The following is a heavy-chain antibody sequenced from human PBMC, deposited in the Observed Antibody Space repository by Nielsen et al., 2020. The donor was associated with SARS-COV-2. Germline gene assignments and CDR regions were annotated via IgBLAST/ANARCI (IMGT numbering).Heavy chain of an antibody. CDR1: GFTFSNAW. Sequence: GGSLRLSCAASGFTFSNAWMSWVRQAPGKGLEWVGRIKSKTDGETTDYAAPVKGRFTISRDDSKNTLYLQMNSLKTEDTAVYYCTTEGLRFLACMDVWGQGTTVTVSS. CDR3: TTEGLRFLACMDV. V-gene: IGHV3-15*01. CDR2: IKSKTDGETT. J-gene: IGHJ6*02. D-gene: IGHD3-3*01.